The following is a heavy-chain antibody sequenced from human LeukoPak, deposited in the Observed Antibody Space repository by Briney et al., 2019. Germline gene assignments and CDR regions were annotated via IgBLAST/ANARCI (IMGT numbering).Heavy chain of an antibody. J-gene: IGHJ4*02. D-gene: IGHD4-23*01. CDR1: GYTFTKYY. CDR2: INPSGGST. CDR3: AREEHGGYHDY. V-gene: IGHV1-46*01. Sequence: ASVTVSYKASGYTFTKYYIHWVRQAPGQGLEGVGMINPSGGSTNSAQKFQGRVTMTRDTSTSTVYMELSSLGSEDTAVYYCAREEHGGYHDYWGQGTLVIVSS.